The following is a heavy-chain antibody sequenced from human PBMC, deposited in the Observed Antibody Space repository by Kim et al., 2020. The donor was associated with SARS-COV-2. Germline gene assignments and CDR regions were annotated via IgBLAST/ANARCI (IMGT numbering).Heavy chain of an antibody. J-gene: IGHJ4*02. CDR1: GFTFSNYA. V-gene: IGHV3-64*05. CDR2: ISSDGGST. D-gene: IGHD3-10*01. Sequence: GGSLRLSCSASGFTFSNYAMHWVRQAPGKGPEYVSAISSDGGSTYYADSVKGRFTISRDNSKNMLYVQMSSLRVEDTAIYYCVTRNYYNSGSYYEGAPFDFWGQGTLVTVSS. CDR3: VTRNYYNSGSYYEGAPFDF.